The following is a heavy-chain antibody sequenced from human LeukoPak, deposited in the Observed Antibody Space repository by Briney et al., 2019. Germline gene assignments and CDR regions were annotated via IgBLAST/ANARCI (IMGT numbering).Heavy chain of an antibody. CDR2: ISYDGSNK. V-gene: IGHV3-30*03. CDR3: ATVTAILRGYYYYGMDV. Sequence: GGSLRLSCAASGFTFSSYGMHWVRQAPGKGLEWVAVISYDGSNKYYADSVKGRFTISRDNSKNTLYLQMNSLRAEDTAVYYCATVTAILRGYYYYGMDVWGQGTTVTVSS. CDR1: GFTFSSYG. J-gene: IGHJ6*02. D-gene: IGHD2-21*02.